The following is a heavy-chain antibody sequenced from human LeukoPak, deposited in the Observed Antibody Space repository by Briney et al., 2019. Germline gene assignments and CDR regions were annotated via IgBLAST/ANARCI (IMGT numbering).Heavy chain of an antibody. V-gene: IGHV3-7*01. J-gene: IGHJ4*02. Sequence: PGGSLRLSCATSGFTFSSSWMSWVRQAPGKGLECVANIKEDGREKYYVDSVKGRFTISRDNAKNSRYLQMSSLRAEDTAVYYCARGGRPDYWGQGTLVTVSS. CDR2: IKEDGREK. D-gene: IGHD3-10*01. CDR3: ARGGRPDY. CDR1: GFTFSSSW.